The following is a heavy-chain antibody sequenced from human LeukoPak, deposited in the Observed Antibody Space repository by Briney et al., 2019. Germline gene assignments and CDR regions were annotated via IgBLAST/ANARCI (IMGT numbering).Heavy chain of an antibody. V-gene: IGHV4-59*01. CDR3: ARGVVIAPQTFDY. CDR2: IYYSGST. Sequence: SETLSLTCTVSGESISGFYWTWIRQPPGKGLEWIGYIYYSGSTNYNPSLKSRVTISVDTSKNQFSLKLSSVTAADTAVYYCARGVVIAPQTFDYWGQGNLVTVSS. J-gene: IGHJ4*02. D-gene: IGHD2-21*01. CDR1: GESISGFY.